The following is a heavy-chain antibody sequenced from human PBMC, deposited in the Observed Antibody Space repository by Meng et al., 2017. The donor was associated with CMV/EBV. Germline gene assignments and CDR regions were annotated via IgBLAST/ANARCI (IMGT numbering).Heavy chain of an antibody. V-gene: IGHV2-5*02. J-gene: IGHJ4*02. CDR2: IFWDDDK. CDR1: GFSLSTSGVG. CDR3: AHRGSYGYHGY. Sequence: HISLKESGATSVKTTQTMTVICTFSGFSLSTSGVGVGWIRQTPGKALEWLALIFWDDDKSYSPSLKSRLTITKDTSKNQVVLTMTNMDPVDTAKYYCAHRGSYGYHGYWGQGTLVTVSS. D-gene: IGHD5-18*01.